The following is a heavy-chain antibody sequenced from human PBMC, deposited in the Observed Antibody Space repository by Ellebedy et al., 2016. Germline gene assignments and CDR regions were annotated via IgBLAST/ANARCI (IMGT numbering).Heavy chain of an antibody. CDR1: GYTFTSYG. CDR3: ARGEYSGYKSPLQTPQEFDY. D-gene: IGHD5-12*01. J-gene: IGHJ4*02. V-gene: IGHV1-18*01. CDR2: ISAYNGNT. Sequence: ASVKVSCKASGYTFTSYGISWVRQAPGQGLEWMGWISAYNGNTNYAQKLQGRVTMTTDTSTSTAYMELRSLRSDDTAVYYCARGEYSGYKSPLQTPQEFDYWGQGTLVTVSS.